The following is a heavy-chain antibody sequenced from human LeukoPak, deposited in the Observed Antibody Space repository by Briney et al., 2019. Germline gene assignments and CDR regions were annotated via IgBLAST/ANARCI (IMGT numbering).Heavy chain of an antibody. CDR3: ARDFRMGIVATLGY. V-gene: IGHV1-18*01. CDR1: GYTFSNYG. D-gene: IGHD5-12*01. Sequence: GASVKVSCKASGYTFSNYGISWVRQAPGQGLEWMGWISAYNGNTNYAQKVQGRVTMSTDTSTNTAYMELSRLRSDDTAVYYCARDFRMGIVATLGYWGQGTLVTVSS. CDR2: ISAYNGNT. J-gene: IGHJ4*02.